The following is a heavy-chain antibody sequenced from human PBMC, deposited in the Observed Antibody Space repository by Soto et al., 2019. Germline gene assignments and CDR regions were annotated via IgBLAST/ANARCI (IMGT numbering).Heavy chain of an antibody. CDR3: ARGGIRGVSWNWFET. V-gene: IGHV3-13*04. Sequence: EVRLVESGGGLVQPGGSLRLSCAASGFSFSRHDMHWVRQVTGKGLEWVSGIDSAGDAKYPASVKGRFTISRENAKHSLYPQMNSLGAGDTAVYYCARGGIRGVSWNWFETWGQGTLVTVSS. CDR2: IDSAGDA. J-gene: IGHJ5*02. CDR1: GFSFSRHD. D-gene: IGHD3-10*01.